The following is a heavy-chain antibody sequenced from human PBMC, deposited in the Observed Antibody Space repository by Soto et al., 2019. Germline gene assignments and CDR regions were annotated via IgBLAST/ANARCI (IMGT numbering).Heavy chain of an antibody. CDR3: ATYGSGTYTPTTFDY. V-gene: IGHV4-31*03. D-gene: IGHD3-10*01. Sequence: QVQLQESGPGLVKPSQTLSLTCTVSGCSISSGDYYWSWIRQHPVKGLEWIGYIYYSGSTSYNPSLKSRVTISVDTSKNQFSLKLSSVTAADTALYYCATYGSGTYTPTTFDYWGQGTLVTVSS. CDR1: GCSISSGDYY. CDR2: IYYSGST. J-gene: IGHJ4*02.